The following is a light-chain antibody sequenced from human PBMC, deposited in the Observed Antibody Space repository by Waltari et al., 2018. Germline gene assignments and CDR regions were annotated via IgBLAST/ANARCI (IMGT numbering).Light chain of an antibody. V-gene: IGKV1-33*01. CDR3: QQYDSVPFT. J-gene: IGKJ3*01. CDR2: HSS. CDR1: QDINDY. Sequence: DIQMTQSPSSLSASVGDRVTITCQASQDINDYLNWYQQKPGKAPKLLFYHSSYLETGVPSRFSGDGSGTDFTFTITSLQPEDIATYYCQQYDSVPFTFVPGTKLDFQ.